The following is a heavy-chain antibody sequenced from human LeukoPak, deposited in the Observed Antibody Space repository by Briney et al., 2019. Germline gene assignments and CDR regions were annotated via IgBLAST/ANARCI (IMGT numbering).Heavy chain of an antibody. CDR3: ARRLPLRGYDFWSGYYGDNWFDP. J-gene: IGHJ5*02. CDR1: GGSFSGYY. CDR2: INHSGST. D-gene: IGHD3-3*01. Sequence: KPSETLSLTCAVYGGSFSGYYWSWIRQPPGKGLEWIGEINHSGSTNYNPSLKSRVTISVDTSKNQFSLKLSSVTAADTAVYYCARRLPLRGYDFWSGYYGDNWFDPWGQGTLVTVSS. V-gene: IGHV4-34*01.